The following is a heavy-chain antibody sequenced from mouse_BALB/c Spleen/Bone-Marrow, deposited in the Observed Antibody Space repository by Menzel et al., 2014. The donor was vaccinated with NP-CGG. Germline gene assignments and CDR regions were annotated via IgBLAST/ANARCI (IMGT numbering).Heavy chain of an antibody. D-gene: IGHD2-3*01. V-gene: IGHV5-12*02. J-gene: IGHJ3*01. Sequence: EVKLVESGGGLVQPGGSLKLSCATPGFTFSDYYMYWVRQTPEKRLEWVAYISNGGGSTYYPDTVKGRFTISRDNAKNTLYLQMSRLKSEDTAMYYCARPLHDGYYVAYWGQGTLVTVSA. CDR2: ISNGGGST. CDR1: GFTFSDYY. CDR3: ARPLHDGYYVAY.